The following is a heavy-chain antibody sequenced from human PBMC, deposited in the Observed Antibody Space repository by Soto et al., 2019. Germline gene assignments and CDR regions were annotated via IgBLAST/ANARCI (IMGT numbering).Heavy chain of an antibody. CDR2: ISGSGGST. D-gene: IGHD2-15*01. V-gene: IGHV3-23*01. CDR3: AKVGPIGYCSGGSCYSVGFDY. CDR1: GFTFSSYA. J-gene: IGHJ4*02. Sequence: EVQLLESGGGLVQPGGSLRLSCAASGFTFSSYAMSWVRQAPGKGLEWVSAISGSGGSTYYADSVKGRFTISRDNSKNTLYLQMNSLRAEDTAVYYCAKVGPIGYCSGGSCYSVGFDYWGQGTLVTVSS.